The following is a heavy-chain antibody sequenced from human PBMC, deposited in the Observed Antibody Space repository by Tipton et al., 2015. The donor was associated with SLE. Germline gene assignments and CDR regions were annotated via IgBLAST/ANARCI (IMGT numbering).Heavy chain of an antibody. CDR3: ARGVDGRVGDWFDP. CDR2: IYTSGST. D-gene: IGHD5-12*01. V-gene: IGHV4-4*07. CDR1: GGSISSYY. J-gene: IGHJ5*02. Sequence: TLSLTCTVSGGSISSYYWSWIRQPAGKGLEWIGRIYTSGSTNYNPSLKSRVTISVDTSKNQFSLKLSSVTAADTAVYYCARGVDGRVGDWFDPWGQGTLVTVSS.